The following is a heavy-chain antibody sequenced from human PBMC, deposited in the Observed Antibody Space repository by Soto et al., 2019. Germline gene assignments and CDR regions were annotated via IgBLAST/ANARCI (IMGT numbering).Heavy chain of an antibody. D-gene: IGHD6-19*01. CDR1: GFTFSNYI. V-gene: IGHV3-48*02. J-gene: IGHJ4*02. CDR3: ARYTSGCNPFHD. CDR2: ISSNSTTI. Sequence: EVQLVESGGGLVQPGGSLRLSCAASGFTFSNYIMNCVRQAAGKGLEWVSYISSNSTTIYYADSVKGRFTFSRDNAKNSLGLRMNSLTDEDTAVYYCARYTSGCNPFHDWGQGTLVTFSA.